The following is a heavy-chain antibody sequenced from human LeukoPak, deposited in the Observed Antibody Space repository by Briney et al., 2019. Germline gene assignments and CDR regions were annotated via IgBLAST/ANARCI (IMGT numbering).Heavy chain of an antibody. D-gene: IGHD2-2*01. Sequence: ASVKVSCKASGYAFSNYGINWVRQAPGQGLEWVGWISAYNGDTNFAQNLQGRVTMTTDTPTSTAYMELRNLRSDDTAVYYCARILGYCSSTSCPGAFDIWAKGQWSPSPQ. J-gene: IGHJ3*02. CDR2: ISAYNGDT. CDR3: ARILGYCSSTSCPGAFDI. CDR1: GYAFSNYG. V-gene: IGHV1-18*01.